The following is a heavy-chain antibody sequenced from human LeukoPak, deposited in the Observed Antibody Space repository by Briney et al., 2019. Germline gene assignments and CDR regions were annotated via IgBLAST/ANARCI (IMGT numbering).Heavy chain of an antibody. Sequence: GASVEVSCKASGYTFTGYYMHWVRQAPGQGLEWMGWINPNSGGTNYAQKFQGRVTMTRDTSISTAYMELSRLRPDDTAVYYCATPESGYSSGWFDYWGQGTLVTVSS. CDR2: INPNSGGT. V-gene: IGHV1-2*02. D-gene: IGHD6-19*01. CDR1: GYTFTGYY. CDR3: ATPESGYSSGWFDY. J-gene: IGHJ4*02.